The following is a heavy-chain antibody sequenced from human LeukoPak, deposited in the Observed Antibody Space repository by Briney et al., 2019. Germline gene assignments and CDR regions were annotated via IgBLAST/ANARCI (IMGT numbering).Heavy chain of an antibody. CDR3: ARGLLWSYYFDY. Sequence: GGSLRLSCAASGFTFSSYSMNWVRQAPGKGLEWVSVIYSGGSTYYADSVKGRFTISRDNSKNTLYLQMNSLRAEDTAVYYCARGLLWSYYFDYWGQGTLVTVSS. CDR2: IYSGGST. D-gene: IGHD2-21*01. V-gene: IGHV3-53*01. J-gene: IGHJ4*02. CDR1: GFTFSSYS.